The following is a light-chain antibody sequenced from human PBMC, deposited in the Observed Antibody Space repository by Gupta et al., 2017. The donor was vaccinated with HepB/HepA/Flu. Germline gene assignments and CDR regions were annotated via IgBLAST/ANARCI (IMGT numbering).Light chain of an antibody. CDR2: DVT. V-gene: IGLV2-8*01. CDR3: SSYAGSNNFV. CDR1: SSDVGGYNY. J-gene: IGLJ1*01. Sequence: SALTQPPSASGSPGQSVTISCTGTSSDVGGYNYVSWYQLHPGKAPKLMIYDVTNRPSGVPDRFSGSKSGNTASLTVSGLQAEEEADYYCSSYAGSNNFVFGTGTKVTVL.